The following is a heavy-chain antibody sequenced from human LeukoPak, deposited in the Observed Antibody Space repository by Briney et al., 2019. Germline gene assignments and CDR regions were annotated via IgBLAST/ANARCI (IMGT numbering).Heavy chain of an antibody. V-gene: IGHV4-59*01. J-gene: IGHJ3*02. CDR3: ARGPPDRADI. D-gene: IGHD3-16*02. CDR1: GASISPSY. CDR2: IYNSGTT. Sequence: SETLSLTCSVSGASISPSYWSWLRQPPGRGLEWIGYIYNSGTTNYNTSLASRATISLDTSKNQFSLRLSSVSAVDTAVYYCARGPPDRADIWGQGTMVTVSS.